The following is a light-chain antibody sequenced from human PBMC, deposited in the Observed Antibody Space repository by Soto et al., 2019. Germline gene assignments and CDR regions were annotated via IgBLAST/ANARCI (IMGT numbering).Light chain of an antibody. CDR2: SNS. CDR3: AAWDDSLNGHVV. Sequence: QSVLTQPPSASGTPGQRVTISCSGSSSNIGSNTVNWYQQLPGTAPKLLIYSNSQRPSRVPDRFSGSKSGTSASLAISGLQSEDEADYYCAAWDDSLNGHVVFGGGTKPTVL. V-gene: IGLV1-44*01. CDR1: SSNIGSNT. J-gene: IGLJ2*01.